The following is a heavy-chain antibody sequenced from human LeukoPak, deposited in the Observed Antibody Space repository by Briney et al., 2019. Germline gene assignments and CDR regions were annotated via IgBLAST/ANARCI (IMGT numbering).Heavy chain of an antibody. D-gene: IGHD3-16*01. CDR2: VNPKSGGA. J-gene: IGHJ4*02. V-gene: IGHV1-2*02. CDR1: GYIFTDFY. CDR3: ARVRFGDLAFDF. Sequence: ASVKVSCKASGYIFTDFYIHWVRQASGQGLEWMGWVNPKSGGANYAQKFQGRVTMTRDTSISTAYMELGRLTSDDTALYYCARVRFGDLAFDFWGQGTLVTVSS.